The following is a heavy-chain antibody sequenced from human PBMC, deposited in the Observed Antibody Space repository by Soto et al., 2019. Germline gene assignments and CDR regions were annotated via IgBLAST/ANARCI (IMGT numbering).Heavy chain of an antibody. D-gene: IGHD6-13*01. J-gene: IGHJ4*02. CDR1: GGSFSGYY. CDR2: INHSGST. V-gene: IGHV4-34*01. Sequence: QVQLQQWGAGLLKPSETLSLTCAVYGGSFSGYYWSWIRQPPGKGLEWIGEINHSGSTNYNPSLKSRVTISVDTSKNQFSLKLSSVTAADTAAYYCARSSHGYSSRSGFDYWGQGTLVTVSS. CDR3: ARSSHGYSSRSGFDY.